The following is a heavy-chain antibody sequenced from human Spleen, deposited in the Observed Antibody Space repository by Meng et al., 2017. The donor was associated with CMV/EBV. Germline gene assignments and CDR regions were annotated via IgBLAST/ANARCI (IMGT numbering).Heavy chain of an antibody. Sequence: GESLKISCAASGFTFSSYWMSWVRQAPGNGLEWVANINQDGSEKYYVDSVKGRFTISRDNAKNSLYLQMNSLRAEDTAVYYCARDLAVDPFDYWGQGTLVTVSS. J-gene: IGHJ4*02. V-gene: IGHV3-7*01. CDR3: ARDLAVDPFDY. CDR1: GFTFSSYW. D-gene: IGHD6-19*01. CDR2: INQDGSEK.